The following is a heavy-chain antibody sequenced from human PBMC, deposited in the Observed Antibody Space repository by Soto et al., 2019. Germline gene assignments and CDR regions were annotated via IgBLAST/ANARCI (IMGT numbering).Heavy chain of an antibody. CDR1: GYPFTDYF. CDR2: INPKSGGA. Sequence: QVQLVQSGAEVKKPGASVKVSCKASGYPFTDYFMHWVRQAPGQGLEWMGWINPKSGGANYGMKFQGRVTMTRDTSISTTYMELVRLTSDDTAVYYCARGPGDSPHDLWGQGTLVTVSS. V-gene: IGHV1-2*02. CDR3: ARGPGDSPHDL. D-gene: IGHD7-27*01. J-gene: IGHJ5*02.